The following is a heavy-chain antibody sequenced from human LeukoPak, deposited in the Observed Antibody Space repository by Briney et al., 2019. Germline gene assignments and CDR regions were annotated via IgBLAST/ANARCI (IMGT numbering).Heavy chain of an antibody. D-gene: IGHD3-22*01. J-gene: IGHJ4*02. V-gene: IGHV3-23*01. CDR2: ISGSGGST. CDR3: AKDHSDYYDSSGYF. CDR1: GFTFSSYA. Sequence: GGSLRLSCAASGFTFSSYAMSWVRQAPGKGLEWVSAISGSGGSTYYADSVKGRFTISRDNSKNTLYLQMNSLRAEDTTVYYCAKDHSDYYDSSGYFWGQGTLVTVSS.